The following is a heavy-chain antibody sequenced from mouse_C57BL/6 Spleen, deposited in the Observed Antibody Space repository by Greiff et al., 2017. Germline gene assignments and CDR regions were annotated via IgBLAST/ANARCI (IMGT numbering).Heavy chain of an antibody. D-gene: IGHD2-1*01. CDR2: INPSTGGT. Sequence: VQLQQSGPELVKPGASVKISCKASGYSFTGYYMNWVKQSPEKSLEWIGEINPSTGGTTYNQKFKAKATLTVDKSSSTAYMQLKSLTSEDSAVYYCARPYGKEAWFADWGQGTLVTVSA. CDR3: ARPYGKEAWFAD. V-gene: IGHV1-42*01. CDR1: GYSFTGYY. J-gene: IGHJ3*01.